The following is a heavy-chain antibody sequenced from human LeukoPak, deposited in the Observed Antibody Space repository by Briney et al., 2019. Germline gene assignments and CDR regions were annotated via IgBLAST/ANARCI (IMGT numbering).Heavy chain of an antibody. CDR1: GFTFRDYS. D-gene: IGHD3/OR15-3a*01. CDR3: ARDRDWSFDY. V-gene: IGHV3-48*04. CDR2: IGVTSGAV. Sequence: GGSLRLSCAAPGFTFRDYSLNWVRQAPGKGLEWISYIGVTSGAVYYADSVKGRFTISRDDAKNSLYLQMNSLRAEDTAVYYCARDRDWSFDYWGQGTLVTVSS. J-gene: IGHJ4*02.